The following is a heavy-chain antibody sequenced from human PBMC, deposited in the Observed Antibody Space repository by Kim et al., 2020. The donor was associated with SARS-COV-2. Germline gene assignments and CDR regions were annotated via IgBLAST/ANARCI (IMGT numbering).Heavy chain of an antibody. Sequence: GGSLRLSCAASGFTFSSYGIHWVRQAPGKGLEWVALISYDGSNEYYADSVKGRFTISRDNSKNTLYLQMNSLRAEDTAVYYCAKAHGSGIYYYYYGMDVWGQGTTVTVSS. CDR3: AKAHGSGIYYYYYGMDV. J-gene: IGHJ6*02. CDR1: GFTFSSYG. CDR2: ISYDGSNE. D-gene: IGHD3-10*01. V-gene: IGHV3-30*18.